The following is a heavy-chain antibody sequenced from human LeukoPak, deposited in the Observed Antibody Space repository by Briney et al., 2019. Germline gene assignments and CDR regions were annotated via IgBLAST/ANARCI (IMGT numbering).Heavy chain of an antibody. CDR2: INTNTGNP. V-gene: IGHV7-4-1*02. Sequence: GASVKVSCKASGYTFTSYDINWVRQATGQGLEWMGWINTNTGNPTYAQGFTGRFVFSLDTSVSTAYLQISSLKAEDTAVYYCARDYDILTGYLASPGDAFDIWGQGTMVTVSS. J-gene: IGHJ3*02. D-gene: IGHD3-9*01. CDR3: ARDYDILTGYLASPGDAFDI. CDR1: GYTFTSYD.